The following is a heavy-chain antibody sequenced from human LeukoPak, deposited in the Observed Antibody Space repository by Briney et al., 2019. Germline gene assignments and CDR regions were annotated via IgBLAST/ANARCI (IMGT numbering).Heavy chain of an antibody. D-gene: IGHD2-8*02. CDR1: GFTFSSYS. CDR3: AREISGGHDYYYYMDV. CDR2: ISSSGSTI. Sequence: PGGSLRLSCAASGFTFSSYSMNWVRQAPGKGLEWVSYISSSGSTIYYADSVKGRFTISRDNAKNSLYLQMNSLRAEDTAVYYCAREISGGHDYYYYMDVWGKGTTVTVSS. V-gene: IGHV3-48*04. J-gene: IGHJ6*03.